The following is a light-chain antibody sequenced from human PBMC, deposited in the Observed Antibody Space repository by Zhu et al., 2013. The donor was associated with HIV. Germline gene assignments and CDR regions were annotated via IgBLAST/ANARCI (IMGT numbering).Light chain of an antibody. CDR1: SSNIGAGYD. Sequence: QSVLTQPPSVSGAPGQRVTISCTGSSSNIGAGYDVHWYQQVSGTAPKLLIYGNSNRPSGVPDRFSASKSGTSASLAITGLQTEDEADYYCAAWDDSLNGPEFGGGTKLTVL. CDR2: GNS. CDR3: AAWDDSLNGPE. J-gene: IGLJ3*02. V-gene: IGLV1-40*01.